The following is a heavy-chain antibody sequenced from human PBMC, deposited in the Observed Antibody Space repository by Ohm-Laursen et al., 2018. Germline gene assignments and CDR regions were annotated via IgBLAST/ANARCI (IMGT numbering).Heavy chain of an antibody. V-gene: IGHV4-59*02. J-gene: IGHJ4*02. CDR1: GGSVSTHY. D-gene: IGHD5-18*01. Sequence: SDTLSLTCTVSGGSVSTHYWSWIRQSPGKGLEWIGYIYDSGSTNYNPSLKSRVTISVDTSKNQFSLKLTSVTAADTAVYYCARGPRGYSYGSDYWGQGTLVTVSS. CDR3: ARGPRGYSYGSDY. CDR2: IYDSGST.